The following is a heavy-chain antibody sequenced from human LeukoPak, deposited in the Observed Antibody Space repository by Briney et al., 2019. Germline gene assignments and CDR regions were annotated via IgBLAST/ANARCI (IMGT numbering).Heavy chain of an antibody. J-gene: IGHJ4*02. CDR1: GGSISSGGYY. CDR3: ASTGGGGSIAVAGTPRADWYFDY. V-gene: IGHV4-31*03. Sequence: PSETLSLTCTVSGGSISSGGYYWSWIRQHPGKGLEWIGYIYYSGSTYYNPSLKSRVTISVDTSKNQFSLKLSSVTAADTAVYYCASTGGGGSIAVAGTPRADWYFDYWGQGTLVTVSS. CDR2: IYYSGST. D-gene: IGHD6-19*01.